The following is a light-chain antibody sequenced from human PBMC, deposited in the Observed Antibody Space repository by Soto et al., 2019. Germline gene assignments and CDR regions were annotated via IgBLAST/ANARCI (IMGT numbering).Light chain of an antibody. CDR2: AAS. J-gene: IGKJ1*01. CDR3: HHYNHWPPT. Sequence: IVMTQSPATLSVSPGERATLSCRASHSVGSNLAWSQQRPGQAPRLLIYAASTRATGVPARFSGSGSGTDFALTISSLQSEDFAVYYCHHYNHWPPTFGQGTKV. V-gene: IGKV3-15*01. CDR1: HSVGSN.